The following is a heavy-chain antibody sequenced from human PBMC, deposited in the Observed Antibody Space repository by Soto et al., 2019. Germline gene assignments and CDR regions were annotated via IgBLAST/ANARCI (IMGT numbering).Heavy chain of an antibody. CDR3: ARDDDYGENGLDY. CDR1: GFTFGRHG. J-gene: IGHJ4*02. CDR2: IGGDGRSA. D-gene: IGHD4-17*01. Sequence: QVQLVESRGGVVQPGRSLRLSCAASGFTFGRHGMHWVRQAPGKGVEWVAVIGGDGRSASYADSVKGRFTISRDNGQNTLYMQMNRLRDEETAVYYCARDDDYGENGLDYWGQGTLVTVSS. V-gene: IGHV3-33*01.